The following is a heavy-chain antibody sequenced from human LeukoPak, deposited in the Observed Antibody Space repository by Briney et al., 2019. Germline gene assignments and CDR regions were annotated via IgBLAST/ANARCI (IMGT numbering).Heavy chain of an antibody. J-gene: IGHJ4*02. CDR1: RFTLSNYW. V-gene: IGHV3-7*01. D-gene: IGHD5-24*01. CDR3: ARDMGWQQFDQ. Sequence: PGGSLRLSCVASRFTLSNYWMTWVRQAPRKGLERVANIKKDGGETYYMESVKGRFTISRDNAGNSLYLQMNSLTVEDTAVYYCARDMGWQQFDQWGQGTLVTVSS. CDR2: IKKDGGET.